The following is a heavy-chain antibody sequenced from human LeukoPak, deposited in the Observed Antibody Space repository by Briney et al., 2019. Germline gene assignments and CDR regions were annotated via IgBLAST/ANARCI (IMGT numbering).Heavy chain of an antibody. J-gene: IGHJ4*02. CDR2: IIPIFGTA. V-gene: IGHV1-69*06. Sequence: SVKVSCKASGGTFSSYAISWVRQAPGQGLEWMGGIIPIFGTANYAQKFQGRVTITADKSTSTAYMELSSLRSEDTAVYYCARDLGAAAGQGFDYWGQGTLVTVSS. D-gene: IGHD6-13*01. CDR1: GGTFSSYA. CDR3: ARDLGAAAGQGFDY.